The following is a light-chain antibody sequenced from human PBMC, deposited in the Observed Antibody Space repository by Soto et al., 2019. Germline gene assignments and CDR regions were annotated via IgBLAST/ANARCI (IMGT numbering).Light chain of an antibody. Sequence: QSVLTQPASVSGSPGQSITISCTGTSSDVGTYALVSWFQQHPGRAPKLIIYEVTRRPSGVSDRFSGSKSGDTASLTISGLQSEDEADYYCSSYVPDNVLVLFGGGTKLTVL. CDR3: SSYVPDNVLVL. V-gene: IGLV2-23*02. J-gene: IGLJ3*02. CDR2: EVT. CDR1: SSDVGTYAL.